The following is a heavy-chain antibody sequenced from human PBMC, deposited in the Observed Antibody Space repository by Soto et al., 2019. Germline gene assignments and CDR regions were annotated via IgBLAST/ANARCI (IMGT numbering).Heavy chain of an antibody. D-gene: IGHD2-2*01. CDR1: SYS. CDR3: ARGYIVVVPAGRDYYGMDV. Sequence: SYSISWVRQAPGQGLEWMGGIIPIFGTANYAQKFQGRVTITADESTSTAYMELSSLRSEDTAVYYCARGYIVVVPAGRDYYGMDVWGQGTTVTVSS. J-gene: IGHJ6*02. V-gene: IGHV1-69*01. CDR2: IIPIFGTA.